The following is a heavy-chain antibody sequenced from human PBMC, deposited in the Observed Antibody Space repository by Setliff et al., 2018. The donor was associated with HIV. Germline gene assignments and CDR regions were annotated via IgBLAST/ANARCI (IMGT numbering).Heavy chain of an antibody. D-gene: IGHD2-21*01. CDR1: GYTFTTYS. CDR3: ARGALLAVFDFDH. CDR2: ISVGKGDT. Sequence: ASVKVSCKASGYTFTTYSIHWVRQAPGQSLEWMGWISVGKGDTKYSQEFQGRITITRDTSANTAYMELNNLRSDDTALYFCARGALLAVFDFDHWGHGTLVTVSS. V-gene: IGHV1-3*01. J-gene: IGHJ4*01.